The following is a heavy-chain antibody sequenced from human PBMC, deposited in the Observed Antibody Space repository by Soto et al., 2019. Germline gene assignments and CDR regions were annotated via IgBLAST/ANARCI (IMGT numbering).Heavy chain of an antibody. D-gene: IGHD6-6*01. CDR3: ARGSKQLVSYYYYGMDV. J-gene: IGHJ6*02. Sequence: GASVKVSCKASGYTFXSYGISWVRQAPGQGLEWMGWISAYNGNTNYAQKLQGRVTMTTDTSTSTAYMELRSLRSDDTAVYYCARGSKQLVSYYYYGMDVWGQGTTVTVSS. CDR2: ISAYNGNT. V-gene: IGHV1-18*01. CDR1: GYTFXSYG.